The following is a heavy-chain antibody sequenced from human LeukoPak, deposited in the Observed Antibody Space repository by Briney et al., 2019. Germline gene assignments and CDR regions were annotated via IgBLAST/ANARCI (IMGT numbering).Heavy chain of an antibody. V-gene: IGHV3-30*02. J-gene: IGHJ4*02. CDR2: IRYDGSNK. D-gene: IGHD1-26*01. CDR1: GFTFTNAW. CDR3: AKVDPMGAHRPFDY. Sequence: GGSLRLSCVASGFTFTNAWMSWVRQAPGKGLEWVTFIRYDGSNKYYADSVKGRFTISRDNSENTLYLQMNSLRAEDTAVYYCAKVDPMGAHRPFDYWGQGTLVTVSS.